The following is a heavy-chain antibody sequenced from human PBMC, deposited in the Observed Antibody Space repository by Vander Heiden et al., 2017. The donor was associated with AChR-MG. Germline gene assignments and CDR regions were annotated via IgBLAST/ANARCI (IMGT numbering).Heavy chain of an antibody. V-gene: IGHV3-30*18. D-gene: IGHD5-18*01. Sequence: QVQLVESGGGVVQPGRSLRLSCAASGFTFSSYGMHWVRQAPGKGLEWVAVISYDGSNKYYADSVKGRFTISRDNSKNTLYLQMNSLTAEDTAVYYCAKDGGSSYGGWYFDVWGRGTLVTVSS. CDR1: GFTFSSYG. J-gene: IGHJ2*01. CDR3: AKDGGSSYGGWYFDV. CDR2: ISYDGSNK.